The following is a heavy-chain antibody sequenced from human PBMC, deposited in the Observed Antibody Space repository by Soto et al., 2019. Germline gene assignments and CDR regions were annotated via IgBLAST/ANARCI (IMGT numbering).Heavy chain of an antibody. CDR1: GGTFSSYA. CDR3: ARSQGSSTSLEIYYYYYYGMDV. D-gene: IGHD2-2*01. J-gene: IGHJ6*02. CDR2: IIPISDTT. Sequence: QVQLVQSGAEVKKPGSSVKVSCKASGGTFSSYAISWVRQAPGQGLEWMGGIIPISDTTNYAQKFQGRVTITADESTSTASMERSSLRSEDTAVYYCARSQGSSTSLEIYYYYYYGMDVWGQWTTVTVSS. V-gene: IGHV1-69*01.